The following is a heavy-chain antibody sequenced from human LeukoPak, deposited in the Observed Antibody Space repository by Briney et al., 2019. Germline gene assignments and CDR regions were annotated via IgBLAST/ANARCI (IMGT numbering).Heavy chain of an antibody. CDR1: GFTFSNCA. D-gene: IGHD3-10*01. V-gene: IGHV3-30-3*01. Sequence: PGGSLRLSCAASGFTFSNCALHWVRQAPDKGLEWVALISYDGGNKDYADSVKGRFTISRDNSKNTLYLQMNSLRTEDTAVYYCSRAGDYGSGSFRWRHFDYWGQGTLVTVSS. J-gene: IGHJ4*02. CDR3: SRAGDYGSGSFRWRHFDY. CDR2: ISYDGGNK.